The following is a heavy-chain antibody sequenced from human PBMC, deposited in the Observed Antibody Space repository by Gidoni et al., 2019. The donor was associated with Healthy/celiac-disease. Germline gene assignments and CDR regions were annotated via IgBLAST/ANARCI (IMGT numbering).Heavy chain of an antibody. CDR3: ARVIWRVRGVPNAFDI. V-gene: IGHV1-8*01. Sequence: QVQLVQSGAEVKKPGASVKVSCKASGYTFTSYDINWVRQATGQGLEWMGWMNPNSGNTGYAQKFQGRVTMTRNTSISTAYMELNSLRSEDTAVYYCARVIWRVRGVPNAFDIWGQGTMVTVSS. D-gene: IGHD3-10*01. CDR2: MNPNSGNT. CDR1: GYTFTSYD. J-gene: IGHJ3*02.